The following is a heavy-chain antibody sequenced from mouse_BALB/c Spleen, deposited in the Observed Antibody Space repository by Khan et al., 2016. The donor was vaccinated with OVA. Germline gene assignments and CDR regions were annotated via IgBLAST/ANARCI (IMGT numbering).Heavy chain of an antibody. CDR2: IRYSGNT. D-gene: IGHD2-4*01. CDR3: ARKDYYDYDPFPY. CDR1: GYSITSEYT. V-gene: IGHV3-2*02. Sequence: SGPGLVKPSQSLSLTCTVTGYSITSEYTWNWIRQFPGNKLEWMGFIRYSGNTRYNPSLKSRISITRDTSKNQFFLQLNSVTSEDTATYYCARKDYYDYDPFPYWGQGTLVTVSA. J-gene: IGHJ3*01.